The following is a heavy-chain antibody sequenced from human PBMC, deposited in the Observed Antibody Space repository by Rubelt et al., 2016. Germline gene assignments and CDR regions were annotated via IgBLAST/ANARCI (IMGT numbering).Heavy chain of an antibody. Sequence: EVQLLESGGGLVQPGGSLRLSCAASGFTFSSYALSWVRQAPGKGLEWVSVISGHGGSTYYADSVKGRFPLSRDNSKNTLYLQMRGLRGEDTAVYDCARSSSIYTCRDYWGQGTLVTVSS. CDR1: GFTFSSYA. V-gene: IGHV3-23*01. J-gene: IGHJ4*02. CDR2: ISGHGGST. D-gene: IGHD3-16*01. CDR3: ARSSSIYTCRDY.